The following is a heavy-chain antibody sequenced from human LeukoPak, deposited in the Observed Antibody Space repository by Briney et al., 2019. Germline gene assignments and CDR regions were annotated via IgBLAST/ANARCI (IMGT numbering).Heavy chain of an antibody. CDR3: ATVSPWNGPPYFDY. J-gene: IGHJ4*02. CDR2: IIPIFGTA. D-gene: IGHD1-1*01. Sequence: SVKVSCDVSLRTFSSYAISWVRQAPGQGLEWMGRIIPIFGTANYAQKFQGRVTITKDESTSTAYMELSSLRSEDTAVYYCATVSPWNGPPYFDYWGQGTLVTVSP. V-gene: IGHV1-69*05. CDR1: LRTFSSYA.